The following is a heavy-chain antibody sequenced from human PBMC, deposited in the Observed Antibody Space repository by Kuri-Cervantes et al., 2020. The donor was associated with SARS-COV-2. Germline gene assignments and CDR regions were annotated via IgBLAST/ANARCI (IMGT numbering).Heavy chain of an antibody. Sequence: GSLRLSCALYYGTLTGYQWSWIRQPPGKGLEWIGGINHRGDTYYNPSLEGRVTISRDTSENKFSLRLSSVTAADTAVYYCARGINGYFFFYYLDVWGKETTATVSS. J-gene: IGHJ6*03. CDR2: INHRGDT. CDR3: ARGINGYFFFYYLDV. V-gene: IGHV4-34*01. D-gene: IGHD3-22*01. CDR1: YGTLTGYQ.